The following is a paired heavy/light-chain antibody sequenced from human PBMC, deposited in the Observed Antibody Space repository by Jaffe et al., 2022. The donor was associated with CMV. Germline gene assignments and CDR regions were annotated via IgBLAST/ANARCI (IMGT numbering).Heavy chain of an antibody. CDR2: ISGDENNK. D-gene: IGHD4-17*01. J-gene: IGHJ4*02. CDR3: AKEVSTTVTTSFDY. Sequence: QVHLVESGGGVVQPGRSLRLSCAASGFTFSNYGMHWVRQAPGKGLEWVAVISGDENNKHYGDSVKGRFTISRDNSKNTLYLQMNSLRTEDTALYYCAKEVSTTVTTSFDYWGQGIMVTVSS. CDR1: GFTFSNYG. V-gene: IGHV3-30*18.
Light chain of an antibody. V-gene: IGLV2-14*03. J-gene: IGLJ3*02. Sequence: QSALTQPASVSGSPGQSIAISCTGTSSDIGGYNYVSWYQQLPGKAPKLLIYDVTNRPSGVSNRFSAFKSGNTASLTISGLQAEDEADYYCCSFTSSSNPWVFGGGTKLTVL. CDR2: DVT. CDR1: SSDIGGYNY. CDR3: CSFTSSSNPWV.